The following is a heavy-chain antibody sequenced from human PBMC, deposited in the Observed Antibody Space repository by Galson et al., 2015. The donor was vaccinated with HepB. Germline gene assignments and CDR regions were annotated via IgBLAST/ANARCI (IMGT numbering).Heavy chain of an antibody. J-gene: IGHJ4*02. CDR1: RFTFSTYA. CDR2: ISGSGGST. CDR3: AKDHYYYGSESYDY. V-gene: IGHV3-23*01. Sequence: SLRLSCAASRFTFSTYAMSWVRQAPGKGLEWVSAISGSGGSTYYADSVKGRFTISRDNSKNTLYLQMNNLRAEDTAVYYCAKDHYYYGSESYDYWGQGTLVTVSS. D-gene: IGHD3-10*01.